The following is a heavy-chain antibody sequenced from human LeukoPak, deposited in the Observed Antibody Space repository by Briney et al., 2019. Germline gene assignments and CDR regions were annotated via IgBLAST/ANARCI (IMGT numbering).Heavy chain of an antibody. CDR1: GGSISSSSYY. J-gene: IGHJ6*03. D-gene: IGHD6-13*01. CDR2: IYYSGST. Sequence: SETLSLTCAVSGGSISSSSYYWGWIRQPPGKGLEWIGSIYYSGSTYYNPSLKSRVTISVDTSKNQFSLKLSSVTAADTAVYYCANTAAAGNWNYYYYMDVWGKGTTVTISS. CDR3: ANTAAAGNWNYYYYMDV. V-gene: IGHV4-39*01.